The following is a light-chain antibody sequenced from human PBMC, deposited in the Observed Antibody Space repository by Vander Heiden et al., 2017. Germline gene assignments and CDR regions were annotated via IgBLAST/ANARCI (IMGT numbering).Light chain of an antibody. Sequence: TGMPRSPAALSVARGERATLTCRASQSVITSLAWYQQKPGQAPRRLIYGASTMASGIPARFSGRGSETEFTLTISGLQPEDFAVYYCQQYNNWRRWTFGQGTNVEI. J-gene: IGKJ1*01. CDR1: QSVITS. CDR2: GAS. V-gene: IGKV3-15*01. CDR3: QQYNNWRRWT.